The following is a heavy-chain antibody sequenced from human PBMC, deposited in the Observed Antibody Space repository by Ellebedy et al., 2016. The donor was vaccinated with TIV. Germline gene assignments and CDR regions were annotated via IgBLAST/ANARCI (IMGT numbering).Heavy chain of an antibody. D-gene: IGHD3-3*01. Sequence: GGSLRLSXAASGFTFSSYWMHWVRQAPGKGLVWVSRINSDGSSTSYADSVKGRFTISRDNAKNTLYLQMNSLRAEDTAVYYCAKEGGRFLEWFIALDYWGQGTLVTVSS. CDR1: GFTFSSYW. J-gene: IGHJ4*02. V-gene: IGHV3-74*01. CDR3: AKEGGRFLEWFIALDY. CDR2: INSDGSST.